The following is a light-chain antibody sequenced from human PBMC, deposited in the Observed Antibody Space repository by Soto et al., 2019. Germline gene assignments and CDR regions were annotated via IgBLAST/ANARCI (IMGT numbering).Light chain of an antibody. CDR1: QSVTTQ. V-gene: IGKV3-20*01. CDR2: GAS. J-gene: IGKJ1*01. CDR3: QQYGGSTRT. Sequence: SVLTQSPCTLSLSPGERATLFCRASQSVTTQLAWYQQKPGQAPRLIIHGASSRATGVPDRITGSGSGTDFTLSISRLEPEDFAVYYCQQYGGSTRTFGQGTKVDNK.